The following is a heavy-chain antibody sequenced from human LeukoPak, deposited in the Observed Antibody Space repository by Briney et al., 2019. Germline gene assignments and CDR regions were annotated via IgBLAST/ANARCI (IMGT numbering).Heavy chain of an antibody. CDR1: GYTFTIYG. V-gene: IGHV1-18*01. J-gene: IGHJ6*03. D-gene: IGHD1-26*01. Sequence: GASVKVSCKASGYTFTIYGISWVRQAPGQGLEWMGWISAYNGNTNYAQKLQGRVTMTTDTSTSTAYMELRSLRSDDTAVYYCARAQWELRLRYYYYYMDVWGKGTTVTISS. CDR2: ISAYNGNT. CDR3: ARAQWELRLRYYYYYMDV.